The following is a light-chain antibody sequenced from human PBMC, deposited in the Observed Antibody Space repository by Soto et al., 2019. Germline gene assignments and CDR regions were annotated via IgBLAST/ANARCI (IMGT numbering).Light chain of an antibody. Sequence: EIVMTQSPATLSVSPGERATLSCRASQSVSSNLAWYQQKPGQAPRLLIYGASTTATGIPARFSGSGSGTEFTLTISSLQSEDFAVYNCQQYNKWPRWTFGQGTKVDIK. CDR2: GAS. J-gene: IGKJ1*01. CDR3: QQYNKWPRWT. V-gene: IGKV3-15*01. CDR1: QSVSSN.